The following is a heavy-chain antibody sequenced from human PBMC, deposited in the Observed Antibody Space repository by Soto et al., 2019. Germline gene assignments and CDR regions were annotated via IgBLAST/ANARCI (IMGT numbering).Heavy chain of an antibody. CDR3: ARGAMANFDY. CDR1: GGTFGSQG. CDR2: FIAMLGTP. J-gene: IGHJ4*02. D-gene: IGHD5-18*01. V-gene: IGHV1-69*13. Sequence: SVKVSFKASGGTFGSQGIAWVRQAPGQGLEWMGGFIAMLGTPTYAKKVQGRATTSADESLTSSYLELRSLRSEDTGVYFCARGAMANFDYWGQGTVVTVSS.